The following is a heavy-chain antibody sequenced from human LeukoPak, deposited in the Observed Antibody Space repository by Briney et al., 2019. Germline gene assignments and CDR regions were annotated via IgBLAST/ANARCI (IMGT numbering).Heavy chain of an antibody. CDR3: ARLSPVIMIEVSYWYFDL. CDR1: GFTFSNYW. D-gene: IGHD3-22*01. Sequence: GGALRISCAAPGFTFSNYWMTLVRQAPEKGLEWVANIKQDGSEKYYVDSVKGRFTVSRDNAENSLYLQTNSLRVEDTAVYYCARLSPVIMIEVSYWYFDLWGRGTLVTVSS. J-gene: IGHJ2*01. V-gene: IGHV3-7*01. CDR2: IKQDGSEK.